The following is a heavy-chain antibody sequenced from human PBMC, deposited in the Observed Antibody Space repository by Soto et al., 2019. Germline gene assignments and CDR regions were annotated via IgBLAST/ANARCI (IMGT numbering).Heavy chain of an antibody. V-gene: IGHV4-39*01. CDR1: GGSISSSSYY. J-gene: IGHJ5*02. CDR3: AKSSSSSAWFDP. D-gene: IGHD6-13*01. Sequence: SETLSLTCTVSGGSISSSSYYWGWIRQPPGKGLEWIGSIYYSGSTYYNPSLKSRVTISVDTSKNQFSLKLSSVTAADTAVYYCAKSSSSSAWFDPWGQGTLVTVSS. CDR2: IYYSGST.